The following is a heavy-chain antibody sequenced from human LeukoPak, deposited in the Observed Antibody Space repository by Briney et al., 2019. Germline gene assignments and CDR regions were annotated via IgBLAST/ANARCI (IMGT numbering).Heavy chain of an antibody. Sequence: AGGSLRLSCAASGFTFSSYWMSWVRQAPGKGLGWVANIKQDGSEKYYVDSVKGRFTISRDNAKNSPYLQTNSLRAEDTAVYYCARSYYDSSAPFDYWGQGTLVTVSS. V-gene: IGHV3-7*01. D-gene: IGHD3-22*01. CDR3: ARSYYDSSAPFDY. J-gene: IGHJ4*02. CDR1: GFTFSSYW. CDR2: IKQDGSEK.